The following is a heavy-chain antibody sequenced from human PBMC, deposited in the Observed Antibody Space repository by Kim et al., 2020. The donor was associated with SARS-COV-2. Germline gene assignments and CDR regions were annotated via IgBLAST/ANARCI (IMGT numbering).Heavy chain of an antibody. D-gene: IGHD5-12*01. Sequence: SLKSRVTISVDTSKNQFSLKLSSVTAADTAVYYCARQAGRRWLQSRSFDYWGQGTLVTVSS. V-gene: IGHV4-39*01. J-gene: IGHJ4*02. CDR3: ARQAGRRWLQSRSFDY.